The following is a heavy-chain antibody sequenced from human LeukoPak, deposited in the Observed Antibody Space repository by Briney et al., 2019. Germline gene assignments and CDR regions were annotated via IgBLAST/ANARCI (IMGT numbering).Heavy chain of an antibody. J-gene: IGHJ4*02. D-gene: IGHD3-22*01. V-gene: IGHV3-23*01. CDR3: ARLRRNSDKSGFYYYYDY. Sequence: GGSLRLSCAASGFTFSSYAMSWVRQAPGKGLEWVSAISGGGGSTYYADSVKGRFTISGDNSKNTLYLQMNSLRAEDTGVYYCARLRRNSDKSGFYYYYDYWGQGTLVTVSS. CDR1: GFTFSSYA. CDR2: ISGGGGST.